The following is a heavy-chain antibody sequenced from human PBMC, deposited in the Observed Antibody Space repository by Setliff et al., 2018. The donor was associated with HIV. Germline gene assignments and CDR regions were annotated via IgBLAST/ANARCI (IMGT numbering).Heavy chain of an antibody. CDR3: ARISVASRYNSDMDV. D-gene: IGHD5-12*01. Sequence: GGSLRLSCEASGFIFTTYSMHWVRQAPGKGLEWVAFIRSDETNKYYSDSVKGRFTISRDTSRNTLFLQINSLRPEDTAVYYCARISVASRYNSDMDVWGKGTTVTVSS. CDR1: GFIFTTYS. CDR2: IRSDETNK. V-gene: IGHV3-30*02. J-gene: IGHJ6*03.